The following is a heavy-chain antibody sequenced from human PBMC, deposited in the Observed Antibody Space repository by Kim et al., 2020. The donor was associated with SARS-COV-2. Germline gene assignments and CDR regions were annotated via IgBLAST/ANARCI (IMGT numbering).Heavy chain of an antibody. CDR1: GYTFTGYY. V-gene: IGHV1-2*02. J-gene: IGHJ3*02. CDR3: ARERKGSSSSGDAFDI. Sequence: ASVKVSCKASGYTFTGYYMHWVRQAPGQGLEWMGWINPNSGGTNYAQKFQGSVTMTRDTSISTAYMELSRLRSDDTAVYYCARERKGSSSSGDAFDIWGQGTMVTVSS. D-gene: IGHD6-6*01. CDR2: INPNSGGT.